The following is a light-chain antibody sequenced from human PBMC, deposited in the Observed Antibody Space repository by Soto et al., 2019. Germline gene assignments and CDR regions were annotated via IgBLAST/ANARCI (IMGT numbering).Light chain of an antibody. CDR1: QAISKY. V-gene: IGKV1-33*01. Sequence: DIQMTQSPSSLSASLGDRVTITCQASQAISKYLHWYHQRPGKAPILVIYDASNLEAGAPSRFSGGGYGTSFTLPITSLQPEDIGTYFCQQYNNLPYTFGQGTKLDIK. CDR3: QQYNNLPYT. J-gene: IGKJ2*01. CDR2: DAS.